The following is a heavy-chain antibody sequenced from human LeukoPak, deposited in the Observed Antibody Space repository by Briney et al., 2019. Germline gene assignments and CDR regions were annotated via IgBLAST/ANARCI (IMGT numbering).Heavy chain of an antibody. V-gene: IGHV3-30*01. CDR3: ARDKGQWLVTYYYGMDV. CDR1: GFTFSSYA. J-gene: IGHJ6*02. Sequence: GGSLRLSCAASGFTFSSYAMHWVRQAPGKGLEWVAVISYDGSNKYYADSVKGRFTISRDNSKNTLYLQMNSLRAEDTAVYYCARDKGQWLVTYYYGMDVWGQGTTVTVS. D-gene: IGHD6-19*01. CDR2: ISYDGSNK.